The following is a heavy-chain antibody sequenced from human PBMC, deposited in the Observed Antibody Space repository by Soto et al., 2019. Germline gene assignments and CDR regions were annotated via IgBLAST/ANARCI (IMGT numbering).Heavy chain of an antibody. CDR1: GGSISSYY. V-gene: IGHV4-59*01. J-gene: IGHJ4*02. CDR3: ARTYASVPYYFDY. D-gene: IGHD3-10*01. CDR2: IYYSGST. Sequence: QVQLQESGPGLVKPSETLSLTCTVSGGSISSYYWSWIRQPPGKGLEWIGYIYYSGSTNYNPSLKSPVXXPXDKXNSQFSTQLTSVTAADTAVYYCARTYASVPYYFDYWGQGTLVTVSS.